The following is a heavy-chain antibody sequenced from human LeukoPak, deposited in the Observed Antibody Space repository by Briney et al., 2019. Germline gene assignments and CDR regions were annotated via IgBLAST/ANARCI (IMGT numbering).Heavy chain of an antibody. D-gene: IGHD2-2*01. J-gene: IGHJ5*02. Sequence: ASVKVSCKASGYTFTSYGISWVRQAPGQGLEWMGWISAYNGNTNYAQKLQGGVTMTTDTSTSTAYMELRSLRSDDTAVYYCARDRGYCSSTSCLLGGWFDPWGQGTLVTVSS. CDR1: GYTFTSYG. CDR2: ISAYNGNT. CDR3: ARDRGYCSSTSCLLGGWFDP. V-gene: IGHV1-18*01.